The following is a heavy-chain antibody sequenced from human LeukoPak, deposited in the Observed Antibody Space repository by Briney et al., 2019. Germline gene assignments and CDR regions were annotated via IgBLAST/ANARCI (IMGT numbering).Heavy chain of an antibody. D-gene: IGHD3-9*01. CDR2: INSDGSST. CDR1: GFTFSSYW. V-gene: IGHV3-74*01. J-gene: IGHJ4*02. CDR3: ARGSDILALGY. Sequence: PGGSLRLSCAASGFTFSSYWMHWVRQAPGKGLVWVSRINSDGSSTSYAASVKGRFTISRDNARNTLYLQMNSLRAEDTAVYYCARGSDILALGYWGQGTLVTVSS.